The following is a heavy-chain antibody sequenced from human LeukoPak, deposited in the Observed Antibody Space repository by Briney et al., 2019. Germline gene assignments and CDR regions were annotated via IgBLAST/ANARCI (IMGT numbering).Heavy chain of an antibody. D-gene: IGHD6-19*01. J-gene: IGHJ4*02. V-gene: IGHV3-30*02. CDR3: AKGTRRGWYYFDY. Sequence: GGSLRLSCAASGFTFSSYGMHWVRQAPGKGLEWVAFIRYDGSNKYYADSVKGRFTISRDNSKNTLYLQMNSLRAEDTAVYYCAKGTRRGWYYFDYWGQGTLVTVSS. CDR2: IRYDGSNK. CDR1: GFTFSSYG.